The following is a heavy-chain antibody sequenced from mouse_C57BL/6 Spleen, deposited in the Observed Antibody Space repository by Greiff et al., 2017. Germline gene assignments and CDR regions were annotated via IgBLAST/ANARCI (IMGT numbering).Heavy chain of an antibody. CDR2: INPSNGGT. CDR1: GYTFTSYW. Sequence: QVQLQQPGTELVKPGASVKLSCKASGYTFTSYWMHWVKQRPGQGLAWVGNINPSNGGTNYNAQFKSKATMTADKHSSTAYMQLSRLTSEDAAVYCCARRAYYYGSSPFFDYWGQGTTLTVSS. V-gene: IGHV1-53*01. D-gene: IGHD1-1*01. CDR3: ARRAYYYGSSPFFDY. J-gene: IGHJ2*01.